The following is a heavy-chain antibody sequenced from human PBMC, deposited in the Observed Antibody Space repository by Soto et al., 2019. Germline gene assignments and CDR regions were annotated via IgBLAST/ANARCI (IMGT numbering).Heavy chain of an antibody. CDR3: ARVSSSWLGWFVS. D-gene: IGHD6-13*01. CDR2: IYHSGST. V-gene: IGHV4-30-2*01. CDR1: GGSISSGGYS. Sequence: SETLSLTCAVSGGSISSGGYSWSWIRQPPGKGLEWIGYIYHSGSTYYNPSLKSRVTISVDRSKNQFSLKLSSVTAADTAVYYWARVSSSWLGWFVSWGQGTLVTVSS. J-gene: IGHJ5*01.